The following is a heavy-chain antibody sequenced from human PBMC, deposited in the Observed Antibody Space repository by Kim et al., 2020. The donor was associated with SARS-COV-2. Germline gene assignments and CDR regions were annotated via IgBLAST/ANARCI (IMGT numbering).Heavy chain of an antibody. CDR1: GFTFSSYA. CDR2: ISGSGGST. V-gene: IGHV3-23*01. D-gene: IGHD5-12*01. J-gene: IGHJ4*02. CDR3: AKDLAEVCLGGYGCSADDY. Sequence: GGSLRLSCAASGFTFSSYAMSWVRQAPGKGLEWVSAISGSGGSTYYADSVKGRFTISRDNHKNTLHLQMNSLRAEDTAVYYCAKDLAEVCLGGYGCSADDYWGQGTLVTVSS.